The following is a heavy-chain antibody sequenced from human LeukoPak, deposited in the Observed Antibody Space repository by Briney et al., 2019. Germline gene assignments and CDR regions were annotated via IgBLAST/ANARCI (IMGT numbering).Heavy chain of an antibody. V-gene: IGHV3-48*04. D-gene: IGHD5-12*01. CDR1: GFTFSSYS. CDR3: ARGYSGYDYGEPGDY. J-gene: IGHJ4*02. Sequence: GGSLRLSCAASGFTFSSYSMNWVRQAPGKGLEWVSYISSSTSTIYYADSVKGRFTISRDNAKNSLYLQMNSLRAEDTAVYYCARGYSGYDYGEPGDYWGQGTLVTVSS. CDR2: ISSSTSTI.